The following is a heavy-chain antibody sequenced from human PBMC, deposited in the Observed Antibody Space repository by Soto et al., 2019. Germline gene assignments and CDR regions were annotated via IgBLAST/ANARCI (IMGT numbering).Heavy chain of an antibody. CDR3: ARCAGWYAMGPSDY. V-gene: IGHV1-69*13. CDR2: IIPIFGTA. D-gene: IGHD6-19*01. J-gene: IGHJ4*02. CDR1: GGTFSSYA. Sequence: ASVKVSCKASGGTFSSYAISWVRQAPGQGLEWMGGIIPIFGTANYAQKFQGRVTITADESTSTAYMELSSLRSEDTAVYYCARCAGWYAMGPSDYWGQGTLVTSPQ.